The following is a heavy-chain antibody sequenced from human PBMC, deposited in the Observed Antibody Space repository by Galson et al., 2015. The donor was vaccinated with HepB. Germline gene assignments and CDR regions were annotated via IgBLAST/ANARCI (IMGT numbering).Heavy chain of an antibody. CDR3: ARLVTREYYDNFWGTQLSWYFDY. J-gene: IGHJ4*02. Sequence: SVKVSCKASGGTFNNYVITWVRQTPGQGLEWVGGIIPIFGAANYEQRFLGRVNITADESTNTAYMELSSLRSEDTAMYYCARLVTREYYDNFWGTQLSWYFDYWGQGTLVTVAS. V-gene: IGHV1-69*13. CDR2: IIPIFGAA. D-gene: IGHD3-16*01. CDR1: GGTFNNYV.